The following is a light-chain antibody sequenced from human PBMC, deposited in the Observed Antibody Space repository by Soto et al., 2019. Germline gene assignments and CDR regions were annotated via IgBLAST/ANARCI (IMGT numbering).Light chain of an antibody. CDR2: GAS. J-gene: IGKJ5*01. CDR3: QQYNGWPIT. V-gene: IGKV3-15*01. Sequence: EIVMTQSPGTLSVSPGERVTLSCRASQSVGNNLAWHQQKPGQAPRLLIYGASTRATGFPARFSGSGSGTEFTLTISGLQSEDFAVYYCQQYNGWPITFGQGTRLEIK. CDR1: QSVGNN.